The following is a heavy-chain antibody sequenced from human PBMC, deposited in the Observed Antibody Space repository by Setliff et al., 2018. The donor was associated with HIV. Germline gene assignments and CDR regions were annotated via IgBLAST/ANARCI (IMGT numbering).Heavy chain of an antibody. Sequence: ASVKVSCKASGYTFTNNFIHWVRLAPGHGPEWLGRINPNNGGTDYAQKFQGRVTMSLDTSTNTVYLELKGLTSDDTAVYYCAKPRIFDSFDVWGPGTVVTVSS. D-gene: IGHD2-15*01. CDR2: INPNNGGT. V-gene: IGHV1-2*06. CDR1: GYTFTNNF. J-gene: IGHJ3*01. CDR3: AKPRIFDSFDV.